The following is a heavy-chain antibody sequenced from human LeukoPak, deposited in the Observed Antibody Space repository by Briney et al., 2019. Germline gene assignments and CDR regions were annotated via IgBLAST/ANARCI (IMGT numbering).Heavy chain of an antibody. CDR3: ARNPLYWCSGGSCFWFDP. CDR2: IYYSGST. CDR1: GGSISSYY. D-gene: IGHD2-15*01. J-gene: IGHJ5*02. Sequence: SETLSLTCTVSGGSISSYYWSWIRQPPGKGLEWIGYIYYSGSTNYNPSLKCRVTISVDTSKNQFSLKLSSVTAADTAVYYCARNPLYWCSGGSCFWFDPWGQGTLVTVSS. V-gene: IGHV4-59*01.